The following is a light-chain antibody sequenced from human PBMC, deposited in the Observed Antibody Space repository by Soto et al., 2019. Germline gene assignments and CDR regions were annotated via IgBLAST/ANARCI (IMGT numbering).Light chain of an antibody. Sequence: QSVLTQPPSVSAAPGQKVTISCSASSSNIGGNSVSWYQLLPGTAVKLLILDDNKRPSGIPDRFSGSKSGTSATLGITGFQTGDEADYYCGSWDSSLSAYVFGTGTKVTVL. CDR3: GSWDSSLSAYV. CDR2: DDN. CDR1: SSNIGGNS. V-gene: IGLV1-51*01. J-gene: IGLJ1*01.